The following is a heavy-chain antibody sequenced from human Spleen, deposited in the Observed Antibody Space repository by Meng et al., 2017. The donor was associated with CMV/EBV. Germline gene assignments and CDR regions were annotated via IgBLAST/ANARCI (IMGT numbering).Heavy chain of an antibody. CDR3: ARSFYPRWYFDL. D-gene: IGHD3-16*02. Sequence: ESLKISCTVSGGSISSYYWSWIRQPPGKGLEWIGYIYYSGSTNYNPSLKSRVTISVDTSKNQFSLKLSSVTAADTAVYYCARSFYPRWYFDLWGRGTLVTVSS. J-gene: IGHJ2*01. CDR1: GGSISSYY. CDR2: IYYSGST. V-gene: IGHV4-59*01.